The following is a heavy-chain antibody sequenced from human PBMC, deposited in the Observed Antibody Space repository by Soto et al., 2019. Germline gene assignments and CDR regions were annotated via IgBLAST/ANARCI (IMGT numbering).Heavy chain of an antibody. Sequence: PWGSLRFCCAPSAFTSSSYGMDWVRPAPGKGLDRVAVMWSDGNNKYYADSVKGRFTISRDNSKNTLYLQMNSLRAEDTALYFCSRGGYCRSTSCRYYYYYGMDVWGQGTPVTVSS. J-gene: IGHJ6*01. D-gene: IGHD2-2*01. V-gene: IGHV3-33*01. CDR3: SRGGYCRSTSCRYYYYYGMDV. CDR2: MWSDGNNK. CDR1: AFTSSSYG.